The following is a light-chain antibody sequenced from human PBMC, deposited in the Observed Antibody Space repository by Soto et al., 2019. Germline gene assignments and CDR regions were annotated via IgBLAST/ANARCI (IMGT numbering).Light chain of an antibody. CDR2: GAS. V-gene: IGKV3-20*01. J-gene: IGKJ3*01. Sequence: EIVLTQSPGTLSLSPGERATLSCRASQSVSSSYLAWYQQKPGQAPRLLIYGASSRATDIPDRFSGSGSGTDFTLTISRLEPEDFAVYYCQQLGTFGPGTKVDIK. CDR1: QSVSSSY. CDR3: QQLGT.